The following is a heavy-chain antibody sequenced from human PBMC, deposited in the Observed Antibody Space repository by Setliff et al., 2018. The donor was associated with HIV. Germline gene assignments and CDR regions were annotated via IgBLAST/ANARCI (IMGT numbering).Heavy chain of an antibody. CDR3: ARARDTRLYDY. CDR1: GGSISSYY. CDR2: IYYSGST. Sequence: PSETLSLTCTVSGGSISSYYWSWIRQPPGKGLEWIGYIYYSGSTYYNPSLKSRVTISVDTSKNQFSLKLTSVTAADTAVYYCARARDTRLYDYWGQGTLVTVSS. J-gene: IGHJ4*02. D-gene: IGHD3-10*02. V-gene: IGHV4-59*12.